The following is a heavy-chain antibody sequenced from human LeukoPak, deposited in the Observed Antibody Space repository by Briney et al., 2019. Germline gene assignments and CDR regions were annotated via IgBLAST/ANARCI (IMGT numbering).Heavy chain of an antibody. J-gene: IGHJ3*02. Sequence: GGSLRLSCAASGFTFSSYRMNWVRQAPGKGLEWVSSISSSSSYIYYADSVKGRFTISRDNAKNSLYLQMNSLRAEDTAVYYCARDQWQEQWLLLDAFDIWGQGTMVTVSS. CDR1: GFTFSSYR. CDR3: ARDQWQEQWLLLDAFDI. D-gene: IGHD6-19*01. V-gene: IGHV3-21*01. CDR2: ISSSSSYI.